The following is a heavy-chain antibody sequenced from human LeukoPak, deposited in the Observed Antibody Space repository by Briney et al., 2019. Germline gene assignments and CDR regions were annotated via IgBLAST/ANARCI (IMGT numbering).Heavy chain of an antibody. D-gene: IGHD4-17*01. V-gene: IGHV3-74*01. CDR2: ISSDGGDT. CDR1: GFTFSSYW. Sequence: GGSLRLSCAASGFTFSSYWMHWVRQTPGKGLVWVSRISSDGGDTSYADSVKGRFTISRDNAKNTLYLQMNSLRVEDTAVYYCARGRGYGVSGFDPWGQGTQVTVSS. CDR3: ARGRGYGVSGFDP. J-gene: IGHJ5*02.